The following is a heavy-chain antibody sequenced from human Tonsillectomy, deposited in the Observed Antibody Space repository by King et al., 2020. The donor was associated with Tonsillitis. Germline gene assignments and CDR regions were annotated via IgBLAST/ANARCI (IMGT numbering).Heavy chain of an antibody. D-gene: IGHD6-19*01. Sequence: VQLVESGGGLVQPGGSLRLSCAASGFTFSRYAMSWVRQAPGKGLEWVSVIRGSGGSTNYADSVKGRFTISRDNSKNTLYLQMNSLIAEDTAVYYCANVGQWLEDYYDYGMDVWGQGTTVTVSS. J-gene: IGHJ6*02. CDR2: IRGSGGST. CDR1: GFTFSRYA. V-gene: IGHV3-23*04. CDR3: ANVGQWLEDYYDYGMDV.